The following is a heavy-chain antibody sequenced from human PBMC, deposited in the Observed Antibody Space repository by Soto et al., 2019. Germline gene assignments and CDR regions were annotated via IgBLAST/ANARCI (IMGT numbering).Heavy chain of an antibody. CDR1: GYIIKNYW. D-gene: IGHD3-16*01. V-gene: IGHV5-51*01. J-gene: IGHJ4*02. Sequence: GESLKISCKASGYIIKNYWIGWVRQMPGQGLEWMGIIFPDDSDTRYSPSFQGHVTISVDKSISTAYVQWSSLKASDSAIYYCFRGGVTSRTFDYWGQGALVTVSS. CDR2: IFPDDSDT. CDR3: FRGGVTSRTFDY.